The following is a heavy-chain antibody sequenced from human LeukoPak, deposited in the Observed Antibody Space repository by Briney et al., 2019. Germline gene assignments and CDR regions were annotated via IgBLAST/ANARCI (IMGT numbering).Heavy chain of an antibody. J-gene: IGHJ2*01. Sequence: PGGALRLSFATSVFTFSSYEMNSVRRAPGRGLEWVSYIRSSGSTRSDADSVKGRFHLYRDNAKNSLYLQMNSLRAEDTAVYYCARESSDYYGGWPGYFDLWGRGTLVTVSS. D-gene: IGHD4-23*01. V-gene: IGHV3-48*03. CDR3: ARESSDYYGGWPGYFDL. CDR2: IRSSGSTR. CDR1: VFTFSSYE.